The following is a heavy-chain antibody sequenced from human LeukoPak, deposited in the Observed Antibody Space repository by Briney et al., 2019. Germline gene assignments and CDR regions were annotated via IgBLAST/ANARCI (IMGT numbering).Heavy chain of an antibody. J-gene: IGHJ4*02. CDR2: IKGDGSVK. CDR1: GFTFSFHW. D-gene: IGHD3-9*01. Sequence: PGGSLRLSCSGPGFTFSFHWMSWLRQAPGKGLEWVANIKGDGSVKNYGATVKGRFTVSRDNAKNSLYLQMNSLRVEDTAVYYCASNNDWSFDFGGQGTLVTVSS. V-gene: IGHV3-7*05. CDR3: ASNNDWSFDF.